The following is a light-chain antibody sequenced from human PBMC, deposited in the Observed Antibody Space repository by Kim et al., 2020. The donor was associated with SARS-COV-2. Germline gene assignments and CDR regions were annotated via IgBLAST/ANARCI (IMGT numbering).Light chain of an antibody. V-gene: IGLV2-14*03. Sequence: GQPITISCTGTSSDIGGYNFVSWYQQHPGKAPKLMIYAVSKRPSGVSNRFSGSKSGNTASLTISGLQAEDEADYYCSSYTRSSSFRFGGGTQLTVL. CDR1: SSDIGGYNF. CDR2: AVS. J-gene: IGLJ3*02. CDR3: SSYTRSSSFR.